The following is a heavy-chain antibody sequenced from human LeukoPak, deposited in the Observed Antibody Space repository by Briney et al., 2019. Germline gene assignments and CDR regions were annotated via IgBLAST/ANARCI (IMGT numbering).Heavy chain of an antibody. CDR2: INHSGST. J-gene: IGHJ5*02. CDR3: ARQYSSSWYSGTWFDP. Sequence: PSETLSLTCAVYGGSFSGYYWSWLRQPPGKGLEWIGEINHSGSTNYNPSLKSRVTISVDTSKNQFSLKLSSVTAADTAVYYCARQYSSSWYSGTWFDPWGQGTLVTVSS. CDR1: GGSFSGYY. D-gene: IGHD6-13*01. V-gene: IGHV4-34*01.